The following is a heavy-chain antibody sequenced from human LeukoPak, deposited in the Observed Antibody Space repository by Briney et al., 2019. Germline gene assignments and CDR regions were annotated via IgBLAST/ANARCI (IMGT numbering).Heavy chain of an antibody. J-gene: IGHJ4*02. Sequence: ASVKVSCKASGYTFTRYYILWVRQAPGQGLEWMGWINPNSGGTNYAQKFQGRVTMTRDTSITYMELSSLRSDDTAVYYCARAYSGYEDFDYWGQGTLVTVSS. CDR1: GYTFTRYY. CDR3: ARAYSGYEDFDY. CDR2: INPNSGGT. V-gene: IGHV1-2*02. D-gene: IGHD5-12*01.